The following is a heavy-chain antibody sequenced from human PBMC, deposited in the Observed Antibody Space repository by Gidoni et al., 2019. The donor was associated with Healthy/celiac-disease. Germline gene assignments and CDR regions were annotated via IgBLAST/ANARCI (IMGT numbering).Heavy chain of an antibody. CDR3: AKGARSGGSSRFGSDY. CDR1: VFTFSSYG. J-gene: IGHJ4*02. CDR2: ISYDGSIK. D-gene: IGHD3-16*01. Sequence: HVQLVESGGGVVQHGRSLRLSCAASVFTFSSYGMHWVRPAPGKGLEWVAVISYDGSIKDYADSVKGRFTISRDNSKNTLYLQMNSLRAEDTAVYYCAKGARSGGSSRFGSDYWGQGTLVTVSS. V-gene: IGHV3-30*18.